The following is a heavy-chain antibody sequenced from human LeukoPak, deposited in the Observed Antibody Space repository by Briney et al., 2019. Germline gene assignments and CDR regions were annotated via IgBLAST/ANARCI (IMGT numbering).Heavy chain of an antibody. CDR2: INHSGST. V-gene: IGHV4-34*01. D-gene: IGHD3-10*01. J-gene: IGHJ3*01. CDR3: ARHGRGSRSPNAFDF. Sequence: SETLSLTCAVYGGSFSGYYWSWIRQPPGKGLEWIGEINHSGSTNYNPSLKSRVTISVDTSKNQFSLKLSSVTAADTAMYYCARHGRGSRSPNAFDFWGQGTMVTVSS. CDR1: GGSFSGYY.